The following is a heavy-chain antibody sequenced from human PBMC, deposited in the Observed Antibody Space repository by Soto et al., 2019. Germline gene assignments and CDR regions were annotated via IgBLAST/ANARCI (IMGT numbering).Heavy chain of an antibody. CDR1: GFSLNNGRMG. CDR3: ARINYYYSSTYRRFDY. Sequence: QVTLKESGPVLVKPTETLTLTCTVFGFSLNNGRMGVSWIRQSPVKPLEWLAHVFSNDGKSYTTSLKSRLTVSKDTSKSQVVLTMTNMDPLDTGTYYCARINYYYSSTYRRFDYWGQGTLVNVSS. V-gene: IGHV2-26*01. D-gene: IGHD3-22*01. CDR2: VFSNDGK. J-gene: IGHJ4*02.